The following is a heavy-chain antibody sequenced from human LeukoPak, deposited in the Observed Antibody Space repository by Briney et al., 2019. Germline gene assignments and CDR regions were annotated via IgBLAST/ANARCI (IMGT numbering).Heavy chain of an antibody. V-gene: IGHV3-11*06. Sequence: GGSLRLSCAASGFTFSDYYMSWIRQAPGKGLEWVSYISSSSSYTNYADSVKGRFTISRDNAKNSLYLQINSLRAEDTAVYYCARVVVVAATAVDYWGQGTLVTVSS. D-gene: IGHD2-15*01. CDR2: ISSSSSYT. CDR1: GFTFSDYY. CDR3: ARVVVVAATAVDY. J-gene: IGHJ4*02.